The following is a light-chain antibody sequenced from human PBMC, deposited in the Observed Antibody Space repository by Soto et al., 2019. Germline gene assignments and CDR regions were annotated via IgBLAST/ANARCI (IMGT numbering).Light chain of an antibody. J-gene: IGLJ1*01. CDR1: SSDVGGYNY. CDR2: EVS. CDR3: SSYPSSSKLYV. V-gene: IGLV2-14*01. Sequence: QSVLTQPASVSWSPGQSITISCTGTSSDVGGYNYVSWYQQHPGKAPKLMIYEVSNRPSGVSNRFSGSKSGNTASLTISGLQAEDEADYYCSSYPSSSKLYVFGTGTKV.